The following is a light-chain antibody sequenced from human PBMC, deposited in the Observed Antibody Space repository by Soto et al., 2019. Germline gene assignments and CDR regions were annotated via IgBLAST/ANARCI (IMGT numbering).Light chain of an antibody. CDR2: TSS. CDR3: QKHNAAPLT. J-gene: IGKJ4*01. CDR1: QGIGNY. Sequence: IQLTQSPSSLSASVGESVTITCRASQGIGNYLAWYQQKPGKVPKLLIYTSSTLQSGVPSRFSGSGSGTDFTLTISNLQPEDVATYYCQKHNAAPLTFGGGTKVDIK. V-gene: IGKV1-27*01.